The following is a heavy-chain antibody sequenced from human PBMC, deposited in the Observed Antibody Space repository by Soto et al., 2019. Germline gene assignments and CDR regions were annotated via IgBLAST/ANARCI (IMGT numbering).Heavy chain of an antibody. J-gene: IGHJ6*03. CDR3: ARHVTGTTNDYYYYMDV. Sequence: GESLKISCKGSGYSFTSYWIGWVRQMPGKGLEWMGIIYPGDSDTRYSPSFQGQVTISADKSISTAYLQWSRLKASDTARYYCARHVTGTTNDYYYYMDVWGKGTTVTVSS. D-gene: IGHD1-1*01. CDR1: GYSFTSYW. V-gene: IGHV5-51*01. CDR2: IYPGDSDT.